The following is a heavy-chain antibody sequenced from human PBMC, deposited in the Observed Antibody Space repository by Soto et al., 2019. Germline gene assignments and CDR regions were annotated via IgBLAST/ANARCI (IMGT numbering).Heavy chain of an antibody. CDR1: GNTFTSYD. D-gene: IGHD3-10*01. CDR2: VNHNSGNI. Sequence: ASVKVSCKASGNTFTSYDINWVRQATGHGLEWMGWVNHNSGNIGYSQKFQGRVTITRDTARRTAYMEVSRLRSDDTAVYYCARARASGSYYLLDYWGQGTWVTVPS. CDR3: ARARASGSYYLLDY. V-gene: IGHV1-8*01. J-gene: IGHJ4*02.